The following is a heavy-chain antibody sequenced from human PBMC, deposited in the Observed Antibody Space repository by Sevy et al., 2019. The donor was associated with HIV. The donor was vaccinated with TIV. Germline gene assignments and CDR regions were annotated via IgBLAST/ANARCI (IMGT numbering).Heavy chain of an antibody. V-gene: IGHV3-30-3*01. CDR1: GFTFSSYA. CDR2: ISYDGSNK. J-gene: IGHJ6*02. Sequence: GGSLRLSCAASGFTFSSYAMHWVRQAPGKGLEWVAVISYDGSNKYYADSVKGRFTISRDNSKNTLYLQMDGLRAEDTALYYCARDDEPDYYYFDMEVWGQGTTVTVSS. CDR3: ARDDEPDYYYFDMEV.